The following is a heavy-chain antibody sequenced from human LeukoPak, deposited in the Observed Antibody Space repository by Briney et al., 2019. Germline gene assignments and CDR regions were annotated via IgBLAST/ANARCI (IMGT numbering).Heavy chain of an antibody. V-gene: IGHV3-23*01. CDR1: GFTFSSSA. CDR3: ARGRYSSTTYSFDY. CDR2: ISNNGGYT. J-gene: IGHJ4*02. D-gene: IGHD6-13*01. Sequence: PGGSLRLSCAASGFTFSSSAMSWVRQAPGKGLEWVSAISNNGGYTYYADSVQGRFTISRDNSKSTLCLQMNSLRAEDTAVYYCARGRYSSTTYSFDYWGQGTLVTVSS.